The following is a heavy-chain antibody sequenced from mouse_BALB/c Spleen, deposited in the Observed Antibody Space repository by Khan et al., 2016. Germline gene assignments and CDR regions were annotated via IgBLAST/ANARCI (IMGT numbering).Heavy chain of an antibody. CDR1: GYTFTNYG. V-gene: IGHV9-3-1*01. CDR2: INTYTGEP. D-gene: IGHD3-3*01. Sequence: QIQLVQSGPELKKPGETVKISCKASGYTFTNYGMNWVKQAPGKGLKWMGWINTYTGEPTYADDFKGRFAFSLETSASTAYLQINNLKNEDTGTYFCAKGGGGAHYFDYWGQGTTLTVSS. J-gene: IGHJ2*01. CDR3: AKGGGGAHYFDY.